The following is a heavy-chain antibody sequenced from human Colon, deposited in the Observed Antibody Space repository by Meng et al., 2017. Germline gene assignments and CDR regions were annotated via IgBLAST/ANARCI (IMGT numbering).Heavy chain of an antibody. J-gene: IGHJ4*02. CDR1: GDSVSSKSAA. D-gene: IGHD1-26*01. V-gene: IGHV6-1*01. CDR3: ASTENHF. Sequence: QVQLQQSGPGLVKCSQTVPLTSAISGDSVSSKSAAWSWIRQSPSRGLEWLGRTYYRSKWYNDYAVSVKSRISINPDTSKNQFSLRLNSVTPEDTAVYYCASTENHFWGQGTLVTVSS. CDR2: TYYRSKWYN.